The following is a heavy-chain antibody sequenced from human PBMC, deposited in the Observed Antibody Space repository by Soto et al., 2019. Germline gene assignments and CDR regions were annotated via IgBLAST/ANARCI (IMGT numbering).Heavy chain of an antibody. Sequence: GGSLRLSCAASEFTFSSYEMNWVRQAPGKGLEWVSYISSGGSTIYYADSVKGRFTISRDNAESSLYLQMNSLRAEDTAVYYCAREGFRSYHMDVWGQGTTVTVSS. CDR1: EFTFSSYE. V-gene: IGHV3-48*03. D-gene: IGHD2-2*01. CDR2: ISSGGSTI. J-gene: IGHJ6*02. CDR3: AREGFRSYHMDV.